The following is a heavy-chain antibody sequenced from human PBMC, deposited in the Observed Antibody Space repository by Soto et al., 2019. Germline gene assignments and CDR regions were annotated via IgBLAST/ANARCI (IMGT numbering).Heavy chain of an antibody. D-gene: IGHD3-3*01. Sequence: SETLSLTCTVSGGSIISYYWSWSRQPAGKGLEWIGRIYTSGSTNYNPSLKSRVTMSVDTSKNQFSLKLSSVTAADTAVYYCARDFGSVGDYYYGMDVWGQGTTVTVSS. CDR2: IYTSGST. CDR3: ARDFGSVGDYYYGMDV. CDR1: GGSIISYY. V-gene: IGHV4-4*07. J-gene: IGHJ6*02.